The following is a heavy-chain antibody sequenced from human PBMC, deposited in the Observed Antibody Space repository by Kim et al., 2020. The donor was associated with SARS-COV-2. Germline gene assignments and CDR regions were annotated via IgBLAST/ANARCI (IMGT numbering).Heavy chain of an antibody. V-gene: IGHV4-59*13. D-gene: IGHD6-13*01. CDR1: GGSISSYY. CDR3: ARGGPYSSSWYGGPDWFDP. J-gene: IGHJ5*02. CDR2: IYYSGST. Sequence: SETLSLTCTVSGGSISSYYWSWIRQPPGKGLEWIGYIYYSGSTNYNPSLKSRVTISVDTSKNQFSLKLSSVTAADTAVYYCARGGPYSSSWYGGPDWFDPWGQGTLVNVSS.